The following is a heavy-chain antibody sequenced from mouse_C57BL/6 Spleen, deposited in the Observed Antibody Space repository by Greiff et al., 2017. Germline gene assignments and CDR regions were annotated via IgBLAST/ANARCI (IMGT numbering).Heavy chain of an antibody. Sequence: QVQLQQPGAELVMPGASVMLSCKASGYTFTSYWMHWVKQRPGQGLEWIGEIDPSDSYTNYNQKFKGKSTLTVDKSSSTAYMQLSSLTSEDSAVYYCARGWLPYYAMDYWGQGTSVTVSS. CDR3: ARGWLPYYAMDY. CDR2: IDPSDSYT. J-gene: IGHJ4*01. D-gene: IGHD2-2*01. V-gene: IGHV1-69*01. CDR1: GYTFTSYW.